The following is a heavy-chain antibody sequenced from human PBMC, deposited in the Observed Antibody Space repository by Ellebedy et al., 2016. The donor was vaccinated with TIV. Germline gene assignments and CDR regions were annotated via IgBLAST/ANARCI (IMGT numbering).Heavy chain of an antibody. CDR1: GGSVSSYY. D-gene: IGHD3-22*01. CDR3: ARSTMIVVVPFDY. J-gene: IGHJ4*02. CDR2: IFYSGST. Sequence: MPSETLSLTCTVSGGSVSSYYWSWIRQPPGKGLEWIGYIFYSGSTNYSPSLKSRVTISLDTSKNQFSLKLSSVTAADTAVYYCARSTMIVVVPFDYWGQGTLVTVSS. V-gene: IGHV4-59*08.